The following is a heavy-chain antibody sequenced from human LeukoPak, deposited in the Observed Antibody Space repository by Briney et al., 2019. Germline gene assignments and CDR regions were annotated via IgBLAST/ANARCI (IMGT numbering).Heavy chain of an antibody. V-gene: IGHV3-23*01. J-gene: IGHJ4*02. CDR2: LTGSGGAP. Sequence: GGSLRLSCAASGFTFSSYAMSWVRQPPGKGLEWVAALTGSGGAPYSADSVKGRFTISRDNSKNTLYLQMNSLRAEDTAVYYCAKEIAVAGTPYFDYWGQGTLVTVSA. CDR3: AKEIAVAGTPYFDY. D-gene: IGHD6-19*01. CDR1: GFTFSSYA.